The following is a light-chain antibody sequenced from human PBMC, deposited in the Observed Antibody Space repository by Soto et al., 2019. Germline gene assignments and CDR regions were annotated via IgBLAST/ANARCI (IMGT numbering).Light chain of an antibody. J-gene: IGKJ1*01. Sequence: EIVLTQSPGTLSLSPGERATLSWRASQSVSSNYLAWYQQKPGQAPRLLIYGASSRATGIPDRFSGSGSGTDFTLTISRLEPEDFAVYYCQQYHTWTFGQGTKVEIK. CDR1: QSVSSNY. CDR2: GAS. CDR3: QQYHTWT. V-gene: IGKV3-20*01.